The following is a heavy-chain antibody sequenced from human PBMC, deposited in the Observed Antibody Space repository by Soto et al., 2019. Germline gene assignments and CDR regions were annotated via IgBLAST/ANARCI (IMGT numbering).Heavy chain of an antibody. Sequence: GGSLRLSCAASGFTFSSYAMSWVRQAPGKGLEWVSAISGSGGSTYYADSVKGRFTISRDNSKNTLYLQMNSLRAEDTAVYYCAKREYYYGSGSGPPSSYYYGMDVWGQGTTVTVSS. CDR3: AKREYYYGSGSGPPSSYYYGMDV. CDR2: ISGSGGST. V-gene: IGHV3-23*01. D-gene: IGHD3-10*01. CDR1: GFTFSSYA. J-gene: IGHJ6*02.